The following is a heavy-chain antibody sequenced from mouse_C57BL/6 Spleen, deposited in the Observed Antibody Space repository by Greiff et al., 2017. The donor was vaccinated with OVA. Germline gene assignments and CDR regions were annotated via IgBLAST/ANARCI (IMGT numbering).Heavy chain of an antibody. V-gene: IGHV5-4*01. CDR3: ARDKNYLRYAMDY. Sequence: EVMLVESGGGLVKPGGSLKLSCAASGFTFSSYAMSWVRQTPEKRLEWVATISDGGSYTYYPDNVKGRFTISRDNAKNNLYLQMSHLKSEDTAMYYCARDKNYLRYAMDYWGQGTSVTVSS. CDR1: GFTFSSYA. D-gene: IGHD5-5*01. CDR2: ISDGGSYT. J-gene: IGHJ4*01.